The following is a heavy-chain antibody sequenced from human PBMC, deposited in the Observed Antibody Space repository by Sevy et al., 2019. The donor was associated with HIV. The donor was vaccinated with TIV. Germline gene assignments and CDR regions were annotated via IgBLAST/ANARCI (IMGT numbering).Heavy chain of an antibody. CDR3: AKGGEGYNTGYFQH. V-gene: IGHV3-9*03. D-gene: IGHD1-1*01. CDR1: GFTFDDYA. J-gene: IGHJ1*01. CDR2: ISWNSGSI. Sequence: GGYLRLSCAASGFTFDDYAMHWVRQAPGKGLEWVSGISWNSGSIGYADSVKGRFTTSRDNAKNSLYLQMNSLRAEDMALYYGAKGGEGYNTGYFQHWGQGTLVTVSS.